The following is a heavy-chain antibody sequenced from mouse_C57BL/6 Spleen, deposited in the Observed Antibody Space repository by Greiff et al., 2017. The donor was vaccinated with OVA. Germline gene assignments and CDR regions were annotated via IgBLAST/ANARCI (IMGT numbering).Heavy chain of an antibody. V-gene: IGHV1-50*01. CDR1: GYTFTSYW. CDR2: IDPSDSYT. D-gene: IGHD4-1*01. J-gene: IGHJ2*01. CDR3: LTGKNYFDY. Sequence: VQLQQPGAELVKPGASVKLSCKASGYTFTSYWMQWVKQRPGQGLEWIGEIDPSDSYTNYNQKFKGKATLTVDTSSSTAYMQLSSLTSEDSAVYYCLTGKNYFDYWGQGTTLTVSS.